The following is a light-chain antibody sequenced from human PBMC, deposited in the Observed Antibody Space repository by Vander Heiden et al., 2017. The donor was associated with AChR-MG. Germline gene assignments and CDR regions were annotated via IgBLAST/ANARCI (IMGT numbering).Light chain of an antibody. V-gene: IGLV2-14*03. CDR1: SSDVGGYDF. CDR3: SADTSSTTLAV. CDR2: SVT. J-gene: IGLJ3*02. Sequence: QSALTQPASVSGSPGQSITISCTGASSDVGGYDFVSWYQPQPGKAPNPIIPSVTDRTSGVSNRCSGSKSGNTAALTISGLQTEDEADYYCSADTSSTTLAVFGGGTKRTVL.